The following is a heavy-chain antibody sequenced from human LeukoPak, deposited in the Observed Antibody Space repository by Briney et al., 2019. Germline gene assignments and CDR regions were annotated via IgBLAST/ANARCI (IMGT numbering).Heavy chain of an antibody. CDR2: IQFDESDK. J-gene: IGHJ4*02. D-gene: IGHD6-13*01. Sequence: PGGSLRLSCAASGFRFSDYGMHWVRQTPGKGLEWVTFIQFDESDKFYADSVKGRFIISRDNSKSTLYLQMNSLRPEDTAVYHCATTLSGSTWYSPAFDYWGQGTLVTVSS. CDR3: ATTLSGSTWYSPAFDY. CDR1: GFRFSDYG. V-gene: IGHV3-30*02.